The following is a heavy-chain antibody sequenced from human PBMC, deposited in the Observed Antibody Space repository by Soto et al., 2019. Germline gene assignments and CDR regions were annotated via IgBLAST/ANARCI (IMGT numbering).Heavy chain of an antibody. J-gene: IGHJ3*02. Sequence: QVQLVESGGGVVQPGRSLRLSCAASGFTFSSYAMHWFRQAPGKGLEWVAVISYDGSNKYYADSVKGRFTISRDNSKKTRYLQRNSLRAEDTAVYYCARDPSSRDTAMVYMGAFDIWGQGTMVTVSS. CDR2: ISYDGSNK. D-gene: IGHD5-18*01. CDR1: GFTFSSYA. CDR3: ARDPSSRDTAMVYMGAFDI. V-gene: IGHV3-30-3*01.